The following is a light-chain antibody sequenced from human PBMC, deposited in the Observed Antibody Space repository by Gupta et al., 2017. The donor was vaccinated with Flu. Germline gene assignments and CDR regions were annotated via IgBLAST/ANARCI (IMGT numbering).Light chain of an antibody. J-gene: IGKJ2*04. CDR3: QQYNNRPPGCR. CDR1: QDIINY. CDR2: DAS. Sequence: DIQKNQFPFVLFSIVGERVTINCPASQDIINYLKWYQQKPGKAPKLLIYDASNLETGVPSRFSGSGSGTDFTFTISSLQPEDIATYYCQQYNNRPPGCRFGQGTKLEIK. V-gene: IGKV1-33*01.